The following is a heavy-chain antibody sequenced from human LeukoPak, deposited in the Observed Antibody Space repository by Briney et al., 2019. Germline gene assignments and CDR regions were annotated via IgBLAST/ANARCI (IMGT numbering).Heavy chain of an antibody. D-gene: IGHD3-16*02. Sequence: GGSLRLSCAASGFTFSSYGMHWVRQAPGKGLEGVAVISYDGSNKYYADSVKGRFTISRDNSKNTLYLQMNSLRAEDTAVYYCSKSLYYDYVWGSYRYRGGFDYWGQGTLVTVSS. V-gene: IGHV3-30*18. CDR3: SKSLYYDYVWGSYRYRGGFDY. CDR1: GFTFSSYG. CDR2: ISYDGSNK. J-gene: IGHJ4*02.